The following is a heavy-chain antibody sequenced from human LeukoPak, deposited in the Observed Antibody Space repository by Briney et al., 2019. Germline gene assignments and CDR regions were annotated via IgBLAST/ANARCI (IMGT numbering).Heavy chain of an antibody. D-gene: IGHD6-13*01. V-gene: IGHV3-9*01. CDR2: IRWNSGSI. CDR1: GFTFDDYA. J-gene: IGHJ4*02. CDR3: AKVAVAGTKPSYHFDY. Sequence: GMSLRLSCAASGFTFDDYAMHGVPQAPGKGLEGVSGIRWNSGSIVYADCVKGRFTISRDNAKNYLNLQMNRLRAEDTALYYCAKVAVAGTKPSYHFDYWGQGTLVTVSS.